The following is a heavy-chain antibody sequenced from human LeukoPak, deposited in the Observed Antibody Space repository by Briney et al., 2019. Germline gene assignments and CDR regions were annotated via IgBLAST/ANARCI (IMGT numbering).Heavy chain of an antibody. D-gene: IGHD2-15*01. CDR2: INHSGST. Sequence: SETLSLTCAVYGGSYSGYYWSWIRQLPGKGLEWIGEINHSGSTNYNPSLKSRVTISVDTSKNQFSLKLSSVTAADTAVYYCARGQYCSGGSCYFLVDYWGQGTLVTVSS. J-gene: IGHJ4*02. CDR3: ARGQYCSGGSCYFLVDY. CDR1: GGSYSGYY. V-gene: IGHV4-34*01.